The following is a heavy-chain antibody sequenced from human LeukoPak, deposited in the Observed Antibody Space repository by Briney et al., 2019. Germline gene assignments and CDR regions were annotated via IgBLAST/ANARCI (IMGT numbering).Heavy chain of an antibody. V-gene: IGHV3-7*01. Sequence: GGSLRLSCAASGFTFSSHWMSWVRQAPGKGLEWVARTEEDGSEKYYVDSVKGRFTISRDNAKNSLHLEMNSLRAEDTAVYYCSRDFQGYWGQGTLVTVSS. CDR1: GFTFSSHW. CDR2: TEEDGSEK. CDR3: SRDFQGY. J-gene: IGHJ4*02.